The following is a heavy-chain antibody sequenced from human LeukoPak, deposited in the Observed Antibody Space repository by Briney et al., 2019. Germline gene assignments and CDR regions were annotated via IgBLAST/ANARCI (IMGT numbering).Heavy chain of an antibody. J-gene: IGHJ5*02. CDR3: ARGRLSGGYPRFDP. CDR1: GGSISSYY. D-gene: IGHD1-26*01. Sequence: PSETLSLTCTVSGGSISSYYWSWIRQPPGKGLEWIGYIYYSGSTNYNPSLKSRVTISVDTSKNQFSLKLSSVTAADTAVYYCARGRLSGGYPRFDPWGQGTLVTVSS. CDR2: IYYSGST. V-gene: IGHV4-59*08.